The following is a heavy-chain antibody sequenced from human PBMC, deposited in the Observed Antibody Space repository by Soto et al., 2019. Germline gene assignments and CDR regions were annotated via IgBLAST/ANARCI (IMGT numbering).Heavy chain of an antibody. D-gene: IGHD2-2*01. V-gene: IGHV3-30*18. J-gene: IGHJ4*02. CDR1: GFTFSSYG. CDR3: AKDQGISTSCLDS. Sequence: GGSLRLSCAASGFTFSSYGMHWVRQAPGKGLEWVAVISYDGSNKYYADSVKGRFTISRDNSKNTLYLQMNSLRAEDTAVYYCAKDQGISTSCLDSWGQGTLVTVSS. CDR2: ISYDGSNK.